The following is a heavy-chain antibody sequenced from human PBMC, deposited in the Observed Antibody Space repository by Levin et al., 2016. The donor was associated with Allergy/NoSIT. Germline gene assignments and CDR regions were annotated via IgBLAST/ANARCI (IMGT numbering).Heavy chain of an antibody. J-gene: IGHJ6*02. D-gene: IGHD6-19*01. CDR2: ISSSSSYI. V-gene: IGHV3-21*01. CDR3: ARDGMYDSGWYNPYYYYYGMDV. Sequence: WIRQPPGKGLEWVSSISSSSSYIYYADSVKGRFTTSRDNAKNSLYLQMNSLRAEDTALYYCARDGMYDSGWYNPYYYYYGMDVWGQGTTVTVSS.